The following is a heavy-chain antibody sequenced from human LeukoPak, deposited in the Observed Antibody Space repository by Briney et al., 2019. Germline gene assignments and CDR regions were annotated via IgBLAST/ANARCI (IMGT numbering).Heavy chain of an antibody. CDR3: AKGGDYGDYQGN. CDR1: GSTFNRFN. D-gene: IGHD4-17*01. J-gene: IGHJ4*02. V-gene: IGHV3-48*01. CDR2: IKSSGDSI. Sequence: PGGSLRLSCAASGSTFNRFNMNWVRQAPGKGLEWISYIKSSGDSIYYAASVRGRFTISRDNVKNLLYLQMNSLRAEDTAVYYCAKGGDYGDYQGNWGQGTLVTVSS.